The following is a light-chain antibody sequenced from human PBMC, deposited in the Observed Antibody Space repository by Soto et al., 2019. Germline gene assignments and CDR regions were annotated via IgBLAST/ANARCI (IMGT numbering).Light chain of an antibody. CDR3: QQSYSTPLT. J-gene: IGKJ4*01. CDR2: AAS. Sequence: QVPPSPSSLSAFIRVRVTITCRASQSISSYLNWYQQKPGKAPKLLIYAASSSQSGVPSRFSGSGSGTDFTLTISSLQPEDFATYYCQQSYSTPLTFGGGTKVDIK. V-gene: IGKV1-39*01. CDR1: QSISSY.